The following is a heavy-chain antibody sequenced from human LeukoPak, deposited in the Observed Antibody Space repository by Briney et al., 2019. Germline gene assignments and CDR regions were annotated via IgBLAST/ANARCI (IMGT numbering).Heavy chain of an antibody. CDR3: ARGHYYNSSGYYAAIDY. V-gene: IGHV4-34*01. CDR1: GGSFSGYY. J-gene: IGHJ4*02. D-gene: IGHD3-22*01. Sequence: PSETLSLTCAVYGGSFSGYYWSWIRQPPGKGLEWIGEINHSGSTNYNPSLKSRVTISVATSKNQFSLQLSSVTAADTAVYYCARGHYYNSSGYYAAIDYWGQGTLVTVSS. CDR2: INHSGST.